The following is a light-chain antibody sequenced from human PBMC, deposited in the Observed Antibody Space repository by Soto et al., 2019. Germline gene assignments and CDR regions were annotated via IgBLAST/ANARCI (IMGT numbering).Light chain of an antibody. V-gene: IGKV3-20*01. CDR3: QQYDSSWT. CDR2: DAS. CDR1: QSITSNF. Sequence: EIVLTQSPGTLSLSPGETVTLSCRASQSITSNFLAWYQQKPGQYPLLLIYDASIRATCIPDRFIGSGSGTDFNLTISSLEPQDFALYYCQQYDSSWTFGQGTKVDIK. J-gene: IGKJ1*01.